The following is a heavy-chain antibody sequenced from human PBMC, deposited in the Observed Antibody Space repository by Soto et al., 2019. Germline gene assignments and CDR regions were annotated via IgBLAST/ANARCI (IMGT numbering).Heavy chain of an antibody. CDR3: ARRILRFYFDY. D-gene: IGHD5-18*01. V-gene: IGHV2-26*01. Sequence: SGPTLVNPTETLTLTCTVSGFSLSNSRMGVSWIRQPAGKALEWLAHIFPNDEKSYTTSLKSRLTISKDTSKSRVVLTMTNMDPVDTATYYCARRILRFYFDYWGQGALVTVSS. CDR1: GFSLSNSRMG. CDR2: IFPNDEK. J-gene: IGHJ4*02.